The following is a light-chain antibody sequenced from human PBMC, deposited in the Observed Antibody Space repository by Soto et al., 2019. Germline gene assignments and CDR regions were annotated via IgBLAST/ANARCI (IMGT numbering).Light chain of an antibody. J-gene: IGLJ1*01. CDR2: DVT. CDR1: SSDIGNYNY. Sequence: QSVVTQPRSVSGSPGQSVTISCTGTSSDIGNYNYVSWYQQHPGKAPKLLIYDVTKRPSGVPDRFSGSKSGNTASLTISGLQAEDEADYYCCSYSGTYSFVFGTGTKVTVL. V-gene: IGLV2-11*01. CDR3: CSYSGTYSFV.